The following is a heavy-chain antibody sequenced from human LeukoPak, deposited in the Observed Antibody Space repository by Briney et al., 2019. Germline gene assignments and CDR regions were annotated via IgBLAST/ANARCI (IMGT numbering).Heavy chain of an antibody. J-gene: IGHJ3*02. CDR1: GGSVRSDY. D-gene: IGHD1/OR15-1a*01. CDR2: ISYSGGT. Sequence: SDTLSLTCTVSGGSVRSDYWRWLREPPGEGLEWVGYISYSGGTNYKPPLKSRVTISRDTSKNHFSLQQNTLSAAETGVDYFARAPIAVTTSAFPDGFDSWGQGTMVTVSS. V-gene: IGHV4-59*02. CDR3: ARAPIAVTTSAFPDGFDS.